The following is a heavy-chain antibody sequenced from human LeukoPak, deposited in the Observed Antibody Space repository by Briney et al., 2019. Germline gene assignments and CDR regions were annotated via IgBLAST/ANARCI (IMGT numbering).Heavy chain of an antibody. J-gene: IGHJ4*02. CDR1: GGSISSSY. V-gene: IGHV4-59*08. CDR3: ARVGQTVAAGTYDY. D-gene: IGHD6-13*01. Sequence: SETLSLTCTVSGGSISSSYWSWIRQSPGKGLEWIGNFFYSGSPNYNPSLKSRVTESFDTSKNQFSLKLSSVTAADTAVYYCARVGQTVAAGTYDYWGQGTLVTVSS. CDR2: FFYSGSP.